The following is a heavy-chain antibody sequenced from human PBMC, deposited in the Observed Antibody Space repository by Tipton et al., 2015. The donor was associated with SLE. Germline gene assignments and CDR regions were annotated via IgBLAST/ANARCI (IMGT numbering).Heavy chain of an antibody. J-gene: IGHJ4*02. CDR2: MNPNSGNT. D-gene: IGHD2-2*01. CDR3: ARGCSSTSCTKGDY. CDR1: GYTFTSYD. V-gene: IGHV1-8*01. Sequence: QSGAEGKKPGASVKVSCKASGYTFTSYDINWVRQATGQGLEWVGWMNPNSGNTGYAQKFQGRATMTRNTSISTAYMELSSLRSEDTAVYYCARGCSSTSCTKGDYWGQGTLVTVSS.